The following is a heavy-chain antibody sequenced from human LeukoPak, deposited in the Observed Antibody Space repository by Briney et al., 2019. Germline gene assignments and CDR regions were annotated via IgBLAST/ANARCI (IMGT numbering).Heavy chain of an antibody. Sequence: PGESLKISCKGSGYSFTGYWISWVRQMPGKGLEWLGRIDPSDSYTNYSPSFQGHVTIAADKSISAAYLQWSSLMASGTAMYYCARHGAVAATPGDYWGQGTLVTVSS. D-gene: IGHD6-19*01. J-gene: IGHJ4*02. CDR2: IDPSDSYT. V-gene: IGHV5-10-1*01. CDR3: ARHGAVAATPGDY. CDR1: GYSFTGYW.